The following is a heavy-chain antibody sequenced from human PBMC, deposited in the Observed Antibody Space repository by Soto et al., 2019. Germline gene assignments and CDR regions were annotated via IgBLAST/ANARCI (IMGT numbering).Heavy chain of an antibody. J-gene: IGHJ3*02. CDR1: VFTFSSYG. D-gene: IGHD7-27*01. V-gene: IGHV3-33*01. CDR2: IWYDGSNK. Sequence: GSLRLSCAASVFTFSSYGMHWVRQAPGKGLEWVAVIWYDGSNKYYADSVKGRFTISRDNSKNTLYLQMNSLRAEDTAVYYCARDDFLTAGDAFDIWGQGTMVTVSS. CDR3: ARDDFLTAGDAFDI.